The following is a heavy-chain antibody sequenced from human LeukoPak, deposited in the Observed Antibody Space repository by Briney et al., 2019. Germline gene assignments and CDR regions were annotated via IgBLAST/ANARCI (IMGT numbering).Heavy chain of an antibody. V-gene: IGHV3-23*01. J-gene: IGHJ3*01. D-gene: IGHD1-7*01. CDR1: GFTFSKFA. CDR3: ARDITGTISH. CDR2: ISGSGVGT. Sequence: GGSLRLSCAASGFTFSKFAMSWVRPAPGKGLEWDSAISGSGVGTHYADSVKGRFTISRDNSKNTLYLQMNSLRAEDTAVYYCARDITGTISHWGQGTMVTVSS.